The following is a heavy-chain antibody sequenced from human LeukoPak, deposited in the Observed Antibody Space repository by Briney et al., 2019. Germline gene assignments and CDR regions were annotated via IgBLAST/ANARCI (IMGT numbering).Heavy chain of an antibody. D-gene: IGHD1-26*01. CDR2: ISFDASNK. CDR3: ARGSGGSYRPPDY. V-gene: IGHV3-30*04. J-gene: IGHJ4*02. Sequence: GGSLRLSCAASGFTFSTYAMHWVRQAPGKGLEWVAVISFDASNKYYADSVKGRFTISRDNSKNTLYLQMTSLRADDTAVYYCARGSGGSYRPPDYWGQGTLVTVSS. CDR1: GFTFSTYA.